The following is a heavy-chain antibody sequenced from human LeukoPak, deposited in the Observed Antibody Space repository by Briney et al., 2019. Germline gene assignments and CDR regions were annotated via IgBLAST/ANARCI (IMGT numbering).Heavy chain of an antibody. V-gene: IGHV4-59*01. CDR2: IYYSGSN. CDR3: ARWSGSLTHYYYYDMDV. CDR1: GLSISSYY. D-gene: IGHD3-3*01. J-gene: IGHJ6*02. Sequence: SESLSLTCTVSGLSISSYYRSWVRQPPGKGLEWLGYIYYSGSNNYNPPLKSRVTISVDTSKTQFSLKLSSVTAADRAVHYCARWSGSLTHYYYYDMDVWGQGTTVTVPS.